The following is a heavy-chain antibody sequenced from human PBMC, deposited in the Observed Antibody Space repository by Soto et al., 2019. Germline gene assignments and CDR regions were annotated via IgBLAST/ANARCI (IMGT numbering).Heavy chain of an antibody. Sequence: SVKVYCKASGYTFTGYYMHWVRKAQGQGLEWMGWINPIFGTANYAQKFQGSVTITADDSTSTAYMELSSLRSEDTAVYYCARAARITTHTPFDYWGQGTLVTVSS. J-gene: IGHJ4*02. CDR1: GYTFTGYY. D-gene: IGHD3-10*01. CDR2: INPIFGTA. CDR3: ARAARITTHTPFDY. V-gene: IGHV1-69*13.